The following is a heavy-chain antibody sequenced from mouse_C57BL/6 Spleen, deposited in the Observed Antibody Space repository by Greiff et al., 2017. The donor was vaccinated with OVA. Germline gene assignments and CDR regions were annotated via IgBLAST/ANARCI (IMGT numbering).Heavy chain of an antibody. CDR1: GFNITDDY. CDR3: TSPYDYDRDWYFDV. J-gene: IGHJ1*03. CDR2: IDPEHGDT. Sequence: EVQLQQSGAELVRPGASVKLSCTASGFNITDDYMHWVKQRPEQGLEWIGWIDPEHGDTEYASKFQGKATITADTSSNTAYLQLSSLTSEDTAVYYCTSPYDYDRDWYFDVWGTGTTVTVSS. V-gene: IGHV14-4*01. D-gene: IGHD2-4*01.